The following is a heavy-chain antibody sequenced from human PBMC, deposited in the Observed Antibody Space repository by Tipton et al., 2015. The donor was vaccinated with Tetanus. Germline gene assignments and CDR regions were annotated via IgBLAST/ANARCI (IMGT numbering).Heavy chain of an antibody. Sequence: SLRLSCAASGFNFTKYWMHWVRQAPGKGPVWLSRINNRGASTSYADSGKGRFVISRDNDRKTLYLDMHSLRAEDTAVYYCVKDRGTQSGSGTYYFDFWGQGVLVSVAS. D-gene: IGHD3-10*01. J-gene: IGHJ4*02. CDR3: VKDRGTQSGSGTYYFDF. CDR1: GFNFTKYW. CDR2: INNRGAST. V-gene: IGHV3-74*01.